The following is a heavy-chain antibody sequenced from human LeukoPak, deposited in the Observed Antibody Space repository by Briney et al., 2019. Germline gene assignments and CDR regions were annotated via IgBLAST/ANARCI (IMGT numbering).Heavy chain of an antibody. CDR1: GFAFSSYW. D-gene: IGHD3-16*01. V-gene: IGHV3-7*01. Sequence: PGASLRVSCAASGFAFSSYWMSWVRQAPGKGLEWVANIKKDGSEKYYVDSVKGRFTISRDNAKNSLYLQMNSLRAEDTAVYYCARDLNGYGYWGQGTLVTVSS. CDR2: IKKDGSEK. CDR3: ARDLNGYGY. J-gene: IGHJ4*02.